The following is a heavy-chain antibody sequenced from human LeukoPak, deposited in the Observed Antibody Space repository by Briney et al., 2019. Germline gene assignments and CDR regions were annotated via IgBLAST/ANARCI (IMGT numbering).Heavy chain of an antibody. D-gene: IGHD2-2*01. CDR2: MNPNSGNT. Sequence: ASVKVSCKASGYTFTSYDINWVRQATGQGLEWMGWMNPNSGNTGYAQKFQGRVAMTRDTSTNTVYMELSSLRSEDTAIYYCARDCSSTRCQGPVFDNWGQGTLVTVSS. V-gene: IGHV1-8*01. CDR1: GYTFTSYD. CDR3: ARDCSSTRCQGPVFDN. J-gene: IGHJ4*02.